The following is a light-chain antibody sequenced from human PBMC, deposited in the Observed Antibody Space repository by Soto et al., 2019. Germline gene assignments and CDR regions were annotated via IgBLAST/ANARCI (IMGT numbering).Light chain of an antibody. CDR2: KAS. J-gene: IGKJ1*01. CDR1: QSISSW. Sequence: DIQMTQSPSTLSASVGDRVTITCRASQSISSWLAWYQQKPGTAPNLLIYKASTFQSGVPSRFSGSGSGTEFPLTIRSLQPDDSATYYCQQYNDNWTFGQGTKVEIK. V-gene: IGKV1-5*03. CDR3: QQYNDNWT.